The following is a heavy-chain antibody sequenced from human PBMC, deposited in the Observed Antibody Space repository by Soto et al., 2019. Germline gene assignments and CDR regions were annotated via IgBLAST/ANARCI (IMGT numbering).Heavy chain of an antibody. Sequence: GGSLRLSCAASGFTFSSYGMHWVRQAPGKGLEWVAVIWYDGSNKYYADSVKGRFTISRDNSKNTLYLQMNSLRAEDTAVYYCARDRGFSSGYITGVDYWGQGTLVTVSS. V-gene: IGHV3-33*01. CDR2: IWYDGSNK. D-gene: IGHD3-22*01. CDR1: GFTFSSYG. J-gene: IGHJ4*02. CDR3: ARDRGFSSGYITGVDY.